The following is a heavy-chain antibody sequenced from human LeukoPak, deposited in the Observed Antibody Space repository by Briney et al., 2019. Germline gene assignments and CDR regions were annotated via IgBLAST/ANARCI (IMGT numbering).Heavy chain of an antibody. D-gene: IGHD2-15*01. CDR3: AKGVDYCSGGSCPADY. Sequence: GGSLRLSCAASGFTFNNFAMTWVRQAPGKGLEWVAVISYDGNNKYYADSVKGRFTISRDNSKNTLFLQMNSLRAEDTAVYYCAKGVDYCSGGSCPADYWGPGTLVTVSS. CDR2: ISYDGNNK. CDR1: GFTFNNFA. V-gene: IGHV3-30*18. J-gene: IGHJ4*02.